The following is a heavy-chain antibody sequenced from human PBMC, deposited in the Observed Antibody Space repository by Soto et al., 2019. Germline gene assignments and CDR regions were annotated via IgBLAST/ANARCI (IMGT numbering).Heavy chain of an antibody. CDR3: ARLPYDSSGYSSTYYFDY. CDR2: IYYSGST. Sequence: QLQLQESGPGLVKPSETLSLTCTVSGGSISSSSYYWGWIRQPPGKGLEWIGSIYYSGSTYYNPSLKSRVTISVDTSKNQFSLKLSSVTAADTAVYYCARLPYDSSGYSSTYYFDYWGQGTLVTVSS. D-gene: IGHD3-22*01. CDR1: GGSISSSSYY. V-gene: IGHV4-39*01. J-gene: IGHJ4*02.